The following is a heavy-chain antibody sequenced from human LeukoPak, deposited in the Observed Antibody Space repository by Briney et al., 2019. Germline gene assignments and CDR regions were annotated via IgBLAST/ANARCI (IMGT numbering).Heavy chain of an antibody. D-gene: IGHD3-10*01. Sequence: PSETLSLTCTVSGGSISSSSYYWGWIRQPPGKGLEWIGSIYYSGSTYYNPSLKSRVTISVDTSKNQFSLKLSSVTAADTAVYYCARGYYYGSGRTPANAFDIWGQGTMVTVSS. CDR2: IYYSGST. J-gene: IGHJ3*02. V-gene: IGHV4-39*01. CDR1: GGSISSSSYY. CDR3: ARGYYYGSGRTPANAFDI.